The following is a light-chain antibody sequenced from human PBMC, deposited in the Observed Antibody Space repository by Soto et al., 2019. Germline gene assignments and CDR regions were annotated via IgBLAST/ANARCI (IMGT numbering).Light chain of an antibody. V-gene: IGKV1-5*03. Sequence: DIQMTQSPSTLSASVGDTVTITCRASQSISSRLAWYQQKPGKAPNLLIYKTSSLDDGVPSRFSGSGSGTEFTLTISSLQPDDFATYYCQQYDDYSSWTFGQGTKVEIK. CDR2: KTS. J-gene: IGKJ1*01. CDR3: QQYDDYSSWT. CDR1: QSISSR.